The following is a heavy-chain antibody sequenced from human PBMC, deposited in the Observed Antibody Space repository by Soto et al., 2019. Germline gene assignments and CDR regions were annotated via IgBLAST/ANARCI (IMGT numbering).Heavy chain of an antibody. D-gene: IGHD3-10*01. CDR2: IYSGGYT. CDR1: GFTVSNNY. CDR3: AGHPGGGGY. V-gene: IGHV3-53*01. J-gene: IGHJ4*02. Sequence: EVQLVESGGGLIQPGGSLRLSCAVSGFTVSNNYMSWVRQAPGKGLEGVSVIYSGGYTAYGDSVKGRFTISRDNSKHPLYLQMKSPGPAAPAVYYWAGHPGGGGYWGQGTLVTVSS.